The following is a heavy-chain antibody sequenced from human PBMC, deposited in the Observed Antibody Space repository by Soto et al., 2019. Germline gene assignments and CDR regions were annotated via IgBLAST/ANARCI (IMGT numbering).Heavy chain of an antibody. D-gene: IGHD3-9*01. CDR1: GGSISSSSYY. J-gene: IGHJ5*02. CDR2: IYYSGST. Sequence: SETLSLTCTVSGGSISSSSYYWGWIRQPPGKGLEWIGSIYYSGSTYYNQSLKSRVTISVDTSKNQFSLKLSSVTAADTFVYYCARQAYFGWLFPGNWFDPWGQGTLVTVSS. CDR3: ARQAYFGWLFPGNWFDP. V-gene: IGHV4-39*01.